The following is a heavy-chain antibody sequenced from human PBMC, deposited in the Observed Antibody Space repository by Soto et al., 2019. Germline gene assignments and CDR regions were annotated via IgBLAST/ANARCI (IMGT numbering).Heavy chain of an antibody. CDR1: GGSFSGYY. CDR2: INHSGST. CDR3: AREKEMATTGDAFDI. J-gene: IGHJ3*02. Sequence: QVQLQQWGAGLLKPSETLSLTCAVYGGSFSGYYWRWIRQPPGKGLEWIGEINHSGSTNYNPSLQSRVTLSVETSKNQFSLTLSSVTAADTAVYHCAREKEMATTGDAFDIWGQGTMVTVSS. V-gene: IGHV4-34*01. D-gene: IGHD1-1*01.